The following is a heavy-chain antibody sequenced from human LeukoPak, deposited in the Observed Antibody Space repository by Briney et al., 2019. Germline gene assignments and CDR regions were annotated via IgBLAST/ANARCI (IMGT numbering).Heavy chain of an antibody. V-gene: IGHV3-30*02. J-gene: IGHJ4*02. CDR3: AKDSGY. CDR1: GFTFGSYG. CDR2: IRYDGSNK. Sequence: AGGSLRLSFEAPGFTFGSYGMHGVRRAPGKGLEWVAFIRYDGSNKYYADSVKGRFTISRDNSKNTLYLQMNSLRAEDTAVYYCAKDSGYWGQGTLVTVSS.